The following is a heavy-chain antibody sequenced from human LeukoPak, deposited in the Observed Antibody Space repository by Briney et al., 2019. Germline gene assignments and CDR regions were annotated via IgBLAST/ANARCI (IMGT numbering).Heavy chain of an antibody. J-gene: IGHJ4*02. D-gene: IGHD6-13*01. CDR2: IYYSGST. CDR3: ARGRSQGIAAAGSGFDY. CDR1: GGSISSYC. V-gene: IGHV4-59*01. Sequence: SETLSLTCTVSGGSISSYCWSWIRQPPGKGLEWIGYIYYSGSTNYNPSLKSRVTISVDTSKNQFSLKLSSVTAADTAVYYCARGRSQGIAAAGSGFDYWGQGTLVTVSS.